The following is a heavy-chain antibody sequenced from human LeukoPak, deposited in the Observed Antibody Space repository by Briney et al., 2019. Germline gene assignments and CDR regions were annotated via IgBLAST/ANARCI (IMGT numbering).Heavy chain of an antibody. Sequence: GGSLRLSCAASGFTFSSYWMHWVRQVPGKGLVWVSRITSEGSSTSYADSVKGRFTISRDNAKNTLYLQMNSLRAEDTAVYYCARGSSVVALDWGQGTLVTVSS. V-gene: IGHV3-74*01. CDR2: ITSEGSST. CDR3: ARGSSVVALD. D-gene: IGHD2-15*01. J-gene: IGHJ4*02. CDR1: GFTFSSYW.